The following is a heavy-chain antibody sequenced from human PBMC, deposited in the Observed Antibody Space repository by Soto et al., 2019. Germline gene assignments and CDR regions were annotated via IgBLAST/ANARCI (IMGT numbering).Heavy chain of an antibody. CDR1: GFTFSSYA. V-gene: IGHV3-30-3*01. J-gene: IGHJ4*02. D-gene: IGHD2-15*01. CDR2: MSYDGGNK. Sequence: QVQLVESGGGVVQPGRSLRLSCAASGFTFSSYAMHWVRQAPGKGLEWVAVMSYDGGNKYYADSVKGRFNISRDHSKNTVHLKMNGLRAEDTAVYCCARDHANCSGDSCSYDYWGQGTLVTVSS. CDR3: ARDHANCSGDSCSYDY.